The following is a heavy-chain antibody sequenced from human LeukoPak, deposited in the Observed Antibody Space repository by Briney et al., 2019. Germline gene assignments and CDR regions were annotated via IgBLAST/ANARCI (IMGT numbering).Heavy chain of an antibody. V-gene: IGHV4-59*08. CDR1: GGSISSYS. CDR3: ARLRQFFDY. D-gene: IGHD3-16*01. CDR2: IYQSGST. J-gene: IGHJ4*02. Sequence: SETLSLTCTVPGGSISSYSWSWIRQPPGKGLEWIGYIYQSGSTNYNPSLKSRVTISVDTSKNQFSLKLSSVTAADTAGYYFARLRQFFDYWGQGTLVTVSS.